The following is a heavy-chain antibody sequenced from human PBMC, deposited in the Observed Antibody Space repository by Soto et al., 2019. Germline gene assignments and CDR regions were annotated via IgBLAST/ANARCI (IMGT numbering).Heavy chain of an antibody. CDR3: AGASTWHPGAFDI. CDR2: IHDDTGST. J-gene: IGHJ3*02. V-gene: IGHV4-59*12. CDR1: GASIKNFY. D-gene: IGHD5-12*01. Sequence: PSETLSLTCTVSGASIKNFYWSWIRQPPGKGLEWIAYIHDDTGSTNFNPSLKSRVTISADTSKNQISLKLNSMTAADTAVYYCAGASTWHPGAFDIRGQGSTVTVSS.